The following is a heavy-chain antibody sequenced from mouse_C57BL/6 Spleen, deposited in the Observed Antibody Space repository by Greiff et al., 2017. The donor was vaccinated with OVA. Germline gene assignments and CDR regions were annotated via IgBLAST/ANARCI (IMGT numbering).Heavy chain of an antibody. D-gene: IGHD1-1*01. CDR2: INPNNGGT. Sequence: VQLQQSGPELVKPGASVKISCKASGYTFTDYYMNWVKQSHGKSLEWIGDINPNNGGTSYNQKFKGKATLTVDKSSSTAYMELRSLTSEDSAVYYCARSGGSSYENFDVWGTGTTVTVSS. V-gene: IGHV1-26*01. J-gene: IGHJ1*03. CDR3: ARSGGSSYENFDV. CDR1: GYTFTDYY.